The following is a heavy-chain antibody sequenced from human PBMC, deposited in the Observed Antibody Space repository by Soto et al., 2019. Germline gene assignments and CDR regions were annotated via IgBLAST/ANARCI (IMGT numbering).Heavy chain of an antibody. J-gene: IGHJ6*02. CDR1: GGSFSGYY. V-gene: IGHV4-34*01. Sequence: PSETLSLTCAVYGGSFSGYYWSWIRQPPGKGLEWIGEINHSGSTNYNPSLKSRVTISVDTSKNQFSLKLSSVTAADTAVYYCASEYREWLVRYYYGMDVWGQGTTVTVSS. CDR3: ASEYREWLVRYYYGMDV. D-gene: IGHD6-19*01. CDR2: INHSGST.